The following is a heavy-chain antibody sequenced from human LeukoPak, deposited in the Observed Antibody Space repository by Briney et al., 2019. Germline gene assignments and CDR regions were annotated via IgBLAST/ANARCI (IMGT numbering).Heavy chain of an antibody. J-gene: IGHJ4*02. V-gene: IGHV3-23*01. CDR1: GFTFSSYA. CDR2: ISGSDGST. CDR3: ATLSVVVLPAELN. D-gene: IGHD2-15*01. Sequence: GGSLRLSCAASGFTFSSYAMSWVRQAPGKGLECVSSISGSDGSTYYADSVKGRFTISRDNSKNTLYLQMNSLRAEDTAVYYCATLSVVVLPAELNWGQGTLVTVSS.